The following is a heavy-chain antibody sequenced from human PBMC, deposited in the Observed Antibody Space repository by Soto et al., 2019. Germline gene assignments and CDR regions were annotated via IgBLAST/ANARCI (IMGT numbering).Heavy chain of an antibody. CDR1: GYNFNNYW. CDR2: IDPYDSYT. V-gene: IGHV5-10-1*01. CDR3: ARDPSYYGMDV. J-gene: IGHJ6*02. Sequence: GESLKISCKGSGYNFNNYWINWVRQMPGKGLEWMGRIDPYDSYTNYSPSFQGHVTITRDTSASTAYMELSSLRSEDTAVYYCARDPSYYGMDVWGQGTTVTVS.